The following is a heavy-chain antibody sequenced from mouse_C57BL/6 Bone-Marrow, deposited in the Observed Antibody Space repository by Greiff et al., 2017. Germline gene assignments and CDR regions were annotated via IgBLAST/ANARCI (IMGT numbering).Heavy chain of an antibody. V-gene: IGHV5-4*01. Sequence: EVHLVESGGGLVQPGGSLKLSCAASGFTFSDYAMSWVRQTPEKGLEWVATISDVGSNTYYPDTVTGRFTISRDNAKNNLYLQMSRLKSEYTAMYYCARGDCYRLAMDYWGQGTSVTVSS. D-gene: IGHD2-12*01. CDR1: GFTFSDYA. CDR2: ISDVGSNT. J-gene: IGHJ4*01. CDR3: ARGDCYRLAMDY.